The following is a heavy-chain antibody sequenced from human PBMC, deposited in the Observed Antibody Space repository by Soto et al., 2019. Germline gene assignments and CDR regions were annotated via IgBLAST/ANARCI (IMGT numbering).Heavy chain of an antibody. CDR2: IYYSGST. V-gene: IGHV4-31*03. J-gene: IGHJ4*02. CDR3: ARSGYSTTYFDY. D-gene: IGHD5-18*01. CDR1: GGSISSGGYY. Sequence: QVQLQESGPGLVKPSQTLSLTCTVSGGSISSGGYYWSWIRQHPVKGLEWIGYIYYSGSTYYNPSLKSRVTISVDTSKNQFSLKLSSVTAADTAVYYCARSGYSTTYFDYWGQGTLVTVSS.